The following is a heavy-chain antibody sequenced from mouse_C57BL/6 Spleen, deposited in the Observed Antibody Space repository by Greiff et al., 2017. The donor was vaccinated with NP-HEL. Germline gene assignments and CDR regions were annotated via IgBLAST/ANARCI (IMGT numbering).Heavy chain of an antibody. D-gene: IGHD2-12*01. CDR1: GYTFTSYG. V-gene: IGHV1-81*01. CDR3: ARLYWFAY. Sequence: VQPQQSGAELARPGASVKLSCKASGYTFTSYGISWVKQRTGQGLEWIGEIYPRSGNTYYNEKFKGKATLTADKSSSTAYMELRSLTSEDSAVYFCARLYWFAYWGQGTLVTVSA. J-gene: IGHJ3*01. CDR2: IYPRSGNT.